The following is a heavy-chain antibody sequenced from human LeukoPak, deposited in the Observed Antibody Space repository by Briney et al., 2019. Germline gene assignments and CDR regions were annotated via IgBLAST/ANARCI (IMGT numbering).Heavy chain of an antibody. CDR3: ARVGLVGSSIVGASYFDY. Sequence: PGGSLRLSCAASGFTFSSYAMHWVRQAPGKGLEWVAVISYDGSNKYYADSVKGRFTISRDNSKNTQYLQMNSLRAEDTAVYYCARVGLVGSSIVGASYFDYWGQGTLVTVSS. V-gene: IGHV3-30-3*01. J-gene: IGHJ4*02. CDR1: GFTFSSYA. D-gene: IGHD1-26*01. CDR2: ISYDGSNK.